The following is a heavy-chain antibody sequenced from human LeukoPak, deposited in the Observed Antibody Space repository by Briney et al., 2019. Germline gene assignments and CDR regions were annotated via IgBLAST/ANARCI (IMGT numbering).Heavy chain of an antibody. CDR3: ARLLTVSQFDY. CDR2: IYTSGSS. D-gene: IGHD3-22*01. CDR1: GGSLTSYS. V-gene: IGHV4-4*09. Sequence: PSETLSLTCTVSGGSLTSYSCSWIRQPPGKGLEWIGYIYTSGSSNYNPSLKSRVTISVDTSKNQFSLKLSSVTAADTAVYYCARLLTVSQFDYWGQGTLVTVSS. J-gene: IGHJ4*02.